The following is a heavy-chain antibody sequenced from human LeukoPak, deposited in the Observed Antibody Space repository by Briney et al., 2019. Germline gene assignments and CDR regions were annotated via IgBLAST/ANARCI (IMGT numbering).Heavy chain of an antibody. CDR2: ISYDGSNK. D-gene: IGHD6-13*01. CDR3: ARDSTIDIAAAGTHAFDI. V-gene: IGHV3-30-3*01. Sequence: PGGSLRLSCAASGFTFSSYAMHWVRQAPGKGLEWVAVISYDGSNKYYADSVKGRFTISRDNSKNTLYLQMNSLRAEDTAVYYCARDSTIDIAAAGTHAFDIWGQGTMVTVSS. CDR1: GFTFSSYA. J-gene: IGHJ3*02.